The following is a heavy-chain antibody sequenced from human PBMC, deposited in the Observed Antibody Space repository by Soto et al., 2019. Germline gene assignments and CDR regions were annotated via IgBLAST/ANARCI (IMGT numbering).Heavy chain of an antibody. CDR1: GGTFSSYA. J-gene: IGHJ6*02. D-gene: IGHD6-13*01. V-gene: IGHV1-69*13. CDR2: IIPIFGTV. Sequence: EASVKVSCKASGGTFSSYAISWVRQAPGQGLEWMGGIIPIFGTVYYAPRFQGRLTITADGSTDTVYMMLTSLKSEDTAVYYCAREMPSTAAAYFYYGLNVWGQGTSVTSP. CDR3: AREMPSTAAAYFYYGLNV.